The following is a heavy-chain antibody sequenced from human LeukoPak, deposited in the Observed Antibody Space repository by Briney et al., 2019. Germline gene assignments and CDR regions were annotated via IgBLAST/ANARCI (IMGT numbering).Heavy chain of an antibody. Sequence: GGSLRLSCAASGFTFSSYWMHWVRQAPGKGLVWVSRINTDGSSTSYADSVEGRFTISRDNAKNTLYLQMNSLRAEDTAVYYCARGGETISPDYWGQGTLVTVSS. D-gene: IGHD3-10*01. J-gene: IGHJ4*02. CDR2: INTDGSST. CDR3: ARGGETISPDY. CDR1: GFTFSSYW. V-gene: IGHV3-74*01.